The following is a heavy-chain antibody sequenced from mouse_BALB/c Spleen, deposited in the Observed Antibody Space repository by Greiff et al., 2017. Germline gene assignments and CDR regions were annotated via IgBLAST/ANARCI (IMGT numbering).Heavy chain of an antibody. CDR1: GFSLSTSGMG. CDR2: IWWDDDK. J-gene: IGHJ4*01. CDR3: APWYGKNAMDY. Sequence: VKLMESGPGILQPSQTLSLTCSFSGFSLSTSGMGVGWIRQPSGKGLEWLAHIWWDDDKRYNPALKSRLTISKDTSSNQVFLKIASVDTADTATYYCAPWYGKNAMDYWGQGTSVTVSS. D-gene: IGHD2-10*02. V-gene: IGHV8-8*01.